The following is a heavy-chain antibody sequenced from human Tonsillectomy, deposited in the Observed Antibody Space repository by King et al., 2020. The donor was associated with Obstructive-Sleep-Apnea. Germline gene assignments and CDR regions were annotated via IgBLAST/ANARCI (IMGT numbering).Heavy chain of an antibody. CDR3: ARDPTRDCSGGSCYAIFDY. J-gene: IGHJ4*02. D-gene: IGHD2-15*01. V-gene: IGHV3-30-3*01. CDR2: ISYDGSNK. Sequence: VQLVESGGGVVQPGRSLRLSCAASGFTFSSYAMHWVRQAPGKGLEWVAVISYDGSNKYYADSVKGRFTISRDNSKNTLYLQMNSLRAEDTAVYYCARDPTRDCSGGSCYAIFDYWGQGTLVTVSS. CDR1: GFTFSSYA.